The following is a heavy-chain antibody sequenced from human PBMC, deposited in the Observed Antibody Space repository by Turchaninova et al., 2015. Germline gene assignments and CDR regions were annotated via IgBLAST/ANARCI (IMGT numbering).Heavy chain of an antibody. Sequence: EVQLVESGGGLVKPGGSLRLSCAASGFTFRSDSMNWVRQAPGKGLEWVSSISSSSSYIYYADSVKGRFTISRDNAKNSLYLQMNSLRAEDTAVYYCARDWLHAFDIWGQGTMVTVSS. J-gene: IGHJ3*02. CDR2: ISSSSSYI. CDR1: GFTFRSDS. CDR3: ARDWLHAFDI. D-gene: IGHD5-12*01. V-gene: IGHV3-21*01.